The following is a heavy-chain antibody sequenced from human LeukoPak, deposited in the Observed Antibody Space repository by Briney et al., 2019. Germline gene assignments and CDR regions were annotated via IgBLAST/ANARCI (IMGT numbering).Heavy chain of an antibody. CDR3: ARGGLPIYYYYMDV. D-gene: IGHD5/OR15-5a*01. CDR2: INPNSGGT. V-gene: IGHV1-2*02. J-gene: IGHJ6*03. CDR1: GYTFTGYY. Sequence: ASVKVSCKASGYTFTGYYMNWVRQAPGQGLEWMGWINPNSGGTNYAQKFQGRVTMTRDTSISTAFMELSSLRSDDTAVYYCARGGLPIYYYYMDVWGKGTTVTVSS.